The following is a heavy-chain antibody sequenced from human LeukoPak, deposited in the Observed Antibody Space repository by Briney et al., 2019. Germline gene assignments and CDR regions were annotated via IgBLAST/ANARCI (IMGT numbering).Heavy chain of an antibody. CDR2: ISSSGSTI. CDR1: GFTFSDYY. J-gene: IGHJ4*02. Sequence: GGSLRLSCAASGFTFSDYYMSWIRQAPGKGLEWVSYISSSGSTIYYADSVKGRFTISRDNAKNSLYLQMNSLRAEDTAVYYCASKSMYAIPGYYFDYWGQGTLVTVSS. V-gene: IGHV3-11*01. CDR3: ASKSMYAIPGYYFDY. D-gene: IGHD2-8*01.